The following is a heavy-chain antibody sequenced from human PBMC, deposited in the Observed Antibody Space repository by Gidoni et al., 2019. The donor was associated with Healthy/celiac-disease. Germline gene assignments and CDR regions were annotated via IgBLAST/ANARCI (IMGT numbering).Heavy chain of an antibody. CDR2: ISSSSSYI. CDR3: ARMYDFWSGYYFDY. Sequence: VQLVESGGGLVKPGGSLRLSCAAAGFPFSSYSMNWVRQAPGKGLEWVSSISSSSSYIYYADSVKGRFTISRDNAKNSLYLQMNSLRAEDTAVYYCARMYDFWSGYYFDYWGQGTLVTVSS. V-gene: IGHV3-21*01. J-gene: IGHJ4*02. D-gene: IGHD3-3*01. CDR1: GFPFSSYS.